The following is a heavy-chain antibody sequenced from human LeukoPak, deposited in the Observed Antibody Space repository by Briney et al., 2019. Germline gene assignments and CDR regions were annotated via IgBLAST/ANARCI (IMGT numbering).Heavy chain of an antibody. CDR3: ARMIAAARHIDY. J-gene: IGHJ4*02. Sequence: GGSLRLSCAASGFTFSSYGIHWVRQAPGKGLEWVAVIWYDGSNNYYADSVKGRFTISRDNSKNTLYLQMNSLRAEDTAVYYCARMIAAARHIDYWGQGTLVTVSS. D-gene: IGHD6-13*01. CDR1: GFTFSSYG. CDR2: IWYDGSNN. V-gene: IGHV3-33*01.